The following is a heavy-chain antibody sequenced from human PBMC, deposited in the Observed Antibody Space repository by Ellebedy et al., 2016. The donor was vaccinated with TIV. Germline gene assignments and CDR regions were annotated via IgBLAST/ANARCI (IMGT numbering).Heavy chain of an antibody. Sequence: GGSLRLSXAVSGLTFSAFESQWVRQASGKGLEWVGRMRSKADGYATAHAAPVKGRFTVSRDDSKNTAYLQMNSLKVEDLAVYYCTRYFFTSLSQDYGMDVWGQGTTVTVSS. V-gene: IGHV3-73*01. CDR3: TRYFFTSLSQDYGMDV. CDR2: MRSKADGYAT. D-gene: IGHD1-14*01. J-gene: IGHJ6*02. CDR1: GLTFSAFE.